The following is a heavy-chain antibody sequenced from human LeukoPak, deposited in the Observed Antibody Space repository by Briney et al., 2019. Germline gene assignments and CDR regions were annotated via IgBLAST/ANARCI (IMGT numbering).Heavy chain of an antibody. CDR2: LNNDGST. D-gene: IGHD5/OR15-5a*01. CDR1: GFTVSNNH. J-gene: IGHJ4*02. CDR3: AGAGGYSVY. V-gene: IGHV3-66*01. Sequence: GGSLRLSCAASGFTVSNNHMNGVRQAPPKGLDCVSVLNNDGSTYYADSVKGRFTTSRDSSKNTVYLQMNSLRAEDTAVYYCAGAGGYSVYGSQGTLVTVSS.